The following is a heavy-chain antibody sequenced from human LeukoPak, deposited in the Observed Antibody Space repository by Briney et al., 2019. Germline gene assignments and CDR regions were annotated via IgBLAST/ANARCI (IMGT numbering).Heavy chain of an antibody. D-gene: IGHD3-22*01. V-gene: IGHV4-39*01. J-gene: IGHJ1*01. CDR3: ASLEKDSSGYPEYFQH. Sequence: SETLSLTCTVSGGSISSTSYYWGWIRQPPGKGLEWIGSVYYSGSTYYNPSLKSRVTISVDTSKNQFSLKLSSVTAADTAVYYCASLEKDSSGYPEYFQHWGQGTLVTVSS. CDR2: VYYSGST. CDR1: GGSISSTSYY.